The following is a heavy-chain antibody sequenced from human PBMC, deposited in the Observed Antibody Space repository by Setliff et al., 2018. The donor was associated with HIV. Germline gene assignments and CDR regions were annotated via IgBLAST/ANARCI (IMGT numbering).Heavy chain of an antibody. CDR2: SYHSGST. V-gene: IGHV4-4*02. CDR1: GGSISGSNW. J-gene: IGHJ2*01. D-gene: IGHD2-15*01. Sequence: PSETLSLTCAVSGGSISGSNWWTWVRQPPGKGLEWIGESYHSGSTNYNPSLKSRVTISLDKSKNQFSLKLTSVTAADTAIYFCARSCQSGRSDWYFDLWGRGTLVTVSS. CDR3: ARSCQSGRSDWYFDL.